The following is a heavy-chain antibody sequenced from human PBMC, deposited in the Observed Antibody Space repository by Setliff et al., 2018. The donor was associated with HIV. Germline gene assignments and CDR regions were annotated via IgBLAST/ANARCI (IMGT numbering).Heavy chain of an antibody. CDR1: GGSIGTYY. CDR3: ARGSPYTSAWYGGGTFDI. D-gene: IGHD6-19*01. J-gene: IGHJ3*02. Sequence: KPSETLSLTCPVSGGSIGTYYWSWIRQPPGKGLEWIGYIYYTGSTNYNPSLKSRVIISVDTSKNQFSLNLSSVTAADTAVYFCARGSPYTSAWYGGGTFDIWGQGTLVTVSS. V-gene: IGHV4-59*01. CDR2: IYYTGST.